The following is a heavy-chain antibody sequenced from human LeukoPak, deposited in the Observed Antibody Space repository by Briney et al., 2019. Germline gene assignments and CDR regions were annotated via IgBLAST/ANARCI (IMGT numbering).Heavy chain of an antibody. J-gene: IGHJ6*02. CDR1: GGSISSYY. CDR3: ARGEGFFGDRYYYYGMDV. D-gene: IGHD3-16*01. V-gene: IGHV4-59*08. Sequence: SETLSLTCTVSGGSISSYYWSWIRQPPGKGLEWIGYIYYSGSTNYNPSLKSRVTISVDTSKNQFSLKWSSVTAADTAVYYCARGEGFFGDRYYYYGMDVWGQGTTVTVSS. CDR2: IYYSGST.